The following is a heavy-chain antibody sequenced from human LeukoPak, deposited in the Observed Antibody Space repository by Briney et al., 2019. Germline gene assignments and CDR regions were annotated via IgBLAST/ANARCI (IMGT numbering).Heavy chain of an antibody. J-gene: IGHJ4*02. CDR1: GFTVSSNY. CDR2: ISGSGGST. CDR3: AKSSSWYSGYFDY. D-gene: IGHD6-13*01. Sequence: PGGSLRLSCAASGFTVSSNYMNWVRQAPGKGLEWVSAISGSGGSTYYADSVKGRFTISRDNSKNTLYLQMNSLRAEDTTVYYCAKSSSWYSGYFDYWGQGTLVTVSS. V-gene: IGHV3-23*01.